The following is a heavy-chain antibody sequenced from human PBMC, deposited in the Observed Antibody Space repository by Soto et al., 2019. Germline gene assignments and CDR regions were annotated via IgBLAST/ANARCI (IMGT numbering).Heavy chain of an antibody. D-gene: IGHD3-10*01. CDR1: GFSFSSYS. CDR3: ARDRYGSGSLFDS. Sequence: EVQLVESGGGLVQPGGSLRLSCAASGFSFSSYSMNWVRQAPGKGLEWLSYISGTGSIYYADSVKGRFTISRDNAKQSLYLQMNSLRDGDTAVYYCARDRYGSGSLFDSWGQGTLVTVSS. CDR2: ISGTGSI. V-gene: IGHV3-48*02. J-gene: IGHJ4*02.